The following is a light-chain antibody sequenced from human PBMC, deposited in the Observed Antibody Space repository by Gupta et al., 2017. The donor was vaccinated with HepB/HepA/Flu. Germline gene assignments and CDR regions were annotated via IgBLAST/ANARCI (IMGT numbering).Light chain of an antibody. CDR3: AAWDDSLSGHRV. CDR2: RNN. Sequence: QSVLTQPPSASGTPGQRVTISCSGSSSNIGSNYVYWYQQFPGTAPKLLIYRNNQRPSGVPDRFSGFKSGTSASLAISGLRSEDEADYYWAAWDDSLSGHRVFGGGTKLTVL. J-gene: IGLJ2*01. CDR1: SSNIGSNY. V-gene: IGLV1-47*01.